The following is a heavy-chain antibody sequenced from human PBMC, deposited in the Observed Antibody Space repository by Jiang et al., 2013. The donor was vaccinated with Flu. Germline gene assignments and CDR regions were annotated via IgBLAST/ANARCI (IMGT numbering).Heavy chain of an antibody. Sequence: KPTQTLTLTCTFSGFSLSTSSGMCVSWIRQPPGKGLEWLALIDWDDDKYYSTSLKTRLTISKDTSKNQVVLTMTNMDPVDTATYYCARIQCGSGSSLADYWGQGSLVTVSS. D-gene: IGHD1-26*01. V-gene: IGHV2-70*01. CDR2: IDWDDDK. CDR3: ARIQCGSGSSLADY. J-gene: IGHJ4*02. CDR1: GFSLSTSSGMC.